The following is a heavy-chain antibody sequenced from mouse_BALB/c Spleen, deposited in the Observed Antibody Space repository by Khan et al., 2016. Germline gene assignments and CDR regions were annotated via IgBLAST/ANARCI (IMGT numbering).Heavy chain of an antibody. CDR2: IIYSGSP. Sequence: EVQLVESGPGLMKPSQSLSLTCTVTGYSITSDYAWNWIRQFPGNKLEWMGYIIYSGSPTYTPSLKSRISITRVTSKNQFFLQLNSETIEDPATYYCARDGPNYAMDYWGQGTSVTVSS. CDR1: GYSITSDYA. CDR3: ARDGPNYAMDY. J-gene: IGHJ4*01. V-gene: IGHV3-2*02. D-gene: IGHD2-3*01.